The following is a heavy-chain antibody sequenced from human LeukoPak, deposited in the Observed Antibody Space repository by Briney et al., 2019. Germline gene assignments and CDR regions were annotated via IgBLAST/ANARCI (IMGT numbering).Heavy chain of an antibody. Sequence: SETLSLTCTVSGGAISSNYWSWIRQPSGKGLEWIGCIYYSGGTTYNPSLKSRVTISVDMSRKQISPKVRAVTAAGTAVYYCARGGWQHIPHWGQGPLVPVPS. D-gene: IGHD4-23*01. CDR3: ARGGWQHIPH. V-gene: IGHV4-59*01. CDR1: GGAISSNY. J-gene: IGHJ4*02. CDR2: IYYSGGT.